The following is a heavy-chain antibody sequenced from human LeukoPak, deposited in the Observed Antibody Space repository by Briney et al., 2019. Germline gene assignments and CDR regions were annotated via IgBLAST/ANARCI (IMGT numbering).Heavy chain of an antibody. D-gene: IGHD3-10*01. CDR3: ARAPYGSGSY. J-gene: IGHJ4*02. CDR2: IRYDGSNK. CDR1: GFTFSSYG. V-gene: IGHV3-30*02. Sequence: PGGSLRLSCAASGFTFSSYGIHWVRQAPGKGLEWVAFIRYDGSNKYHADSVKGRFTISRDNAKNTLYLQMNSLRAEDTAVYYCARAPYGSGSYWGQGTLVTVSS.